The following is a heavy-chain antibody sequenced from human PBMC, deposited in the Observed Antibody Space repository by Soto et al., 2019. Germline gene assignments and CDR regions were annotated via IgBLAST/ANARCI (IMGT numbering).Heavy chain of an antibody. Sequence: EVQLLESGGGLVQPGGSLRLSCAASGFTFSSYAMSWVRQAPGKGLEWVSAISGSGGSTYYADSVKGRFTISRDNSKNTLYLQMNSLRAEDTAVYYCAKDVPHDYGHSFAAFDLWGQGIMVTVSS. J-gene: IGHJ3*01. V-gene: IGHV3-23*01. CDR1: GFTFSSYA. CDR2: ISGSGGST. D-gene: IGHD4-17*01. CDR3: AKDVPHDYGHSFAAFDL.